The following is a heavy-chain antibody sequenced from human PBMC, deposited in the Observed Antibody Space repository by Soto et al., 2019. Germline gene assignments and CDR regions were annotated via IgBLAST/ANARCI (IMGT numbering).Heavy chain of an antibody. CDR3: ARLYSGDYGFPLWYFDL. J-gene: IGHJ2*01. Sequence: QVQLQESGPGLVKPSETLSLTCTVSGGSISSYYWSWIRQPPGKGLEWIGYIYYSGSTNYNPSLKSRVTISVNTSKNQFSLKLGTVTAADTAVYYCARLYSGDYGFPLWYFDLWGRGTLVTVSS. CDR2: IYYSGST. CDR1: GGSISSYY. D-gene: IGHD4-17*01. V-gene: IGHV4-59*01.